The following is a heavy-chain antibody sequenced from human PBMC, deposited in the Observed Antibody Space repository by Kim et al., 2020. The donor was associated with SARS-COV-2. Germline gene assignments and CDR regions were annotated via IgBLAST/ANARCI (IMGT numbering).Heavy chain of an antibody. D-gene: IGHD3-10*01. V-gene: IGHV3-48*03. CDR3: ARAGALDY. CDR2: ISISANTI. J-gene: IGHJ4*02. CDR1: GFTFSSYD. Sequence: GGSLRLSCVASGFTFSSYDMNWVRQAPGKGLEWLSYISISANTIYYADSVKGRFTISRDNRKNSLYLQMNRLRPEDTAVYYCARAGALDYWGQGTLVTVSS.